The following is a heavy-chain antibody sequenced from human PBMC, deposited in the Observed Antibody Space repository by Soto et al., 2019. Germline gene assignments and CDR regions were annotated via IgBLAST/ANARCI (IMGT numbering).Heavy chain of an antibody. CDR3: ARVSKSFYAWDY. J-gene: IGHJ4*02. Sequence: GGSLRLSCAASGFIFSSYWMSWVRQAPGKGLEWVANIKQDESEKYYVDSVKGRFTISRDNAKNSLYLQMNSLRAEDTAVYYCARVSKSFYAWDYWGQGTLVTVSS. CDR1: GFIFSSYW. CDR2: IKQDESEK. V-gene: IGHV3-7*01. D-gene: IGHD4-17*01.